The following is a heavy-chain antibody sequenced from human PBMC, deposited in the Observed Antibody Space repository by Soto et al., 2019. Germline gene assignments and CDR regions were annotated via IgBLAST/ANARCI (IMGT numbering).Heavy chain of an antibody. D-gene: IGHD3-3*01. CDR3: TTEFPQLRVVEWFAGV. Sequence: GLLRLPCAASGVKCGNAGVSWVLQNPGKGLEWVGRIKSKTDGGTPDYAAPVKGRFTISRDDSKKTLYRQMNSLKTEDTAVYYCTTEFPQLRVVEWFAGVWGQGTTVTVSS. CDR2: IKSKTDGGTP. V-gene: IGHV3-15*01. CDR1: GVKCGNAG. J-gene: IGHJ6*02.